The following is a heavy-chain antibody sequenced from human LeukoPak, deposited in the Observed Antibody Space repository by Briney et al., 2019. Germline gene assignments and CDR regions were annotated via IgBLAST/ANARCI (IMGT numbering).Heavy chain of an antibody. Sequence: PGRSLRLSCAASGFIFSNYAMHWVRQAPGKGLEWVAVISYDGSNKYYADSVKGRFTISRDNSKNTLFLQVNSLRAEDTAVYYCARDLDSSSWYILWFDPWGQGTLVTVSS. J-gene: IGHJ5*02. CDR3: ARDLDSSSWYILWFDP. V-gene: IGHV3-30-3*01. CDR1: GFIFSNYA. D-gene: IGHD6-13*01. CDR2: ISYDGSNK.